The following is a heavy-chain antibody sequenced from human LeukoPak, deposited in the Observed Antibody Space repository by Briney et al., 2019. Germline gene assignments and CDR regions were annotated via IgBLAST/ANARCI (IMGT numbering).Heavy chain of an antibody. CDR3: ARDYGRSRDYGMDV. Sequence: GVPLTLSCAASGFTFSSYWMLWARHAPGRGLVGVSRINSDGSSTTYADSVKGRFTIPRDSAKNTLYLQMNSLRAEDTAVYFCARDYGRSRDYGMDVWGQGTTVTVSS. V-gene: IGHV3-74*01. CDR2: INSDGSST. CDR1: GFTFSSYW. J-gene: IGHJ6*02. D-gene: IGHD3-10*01.